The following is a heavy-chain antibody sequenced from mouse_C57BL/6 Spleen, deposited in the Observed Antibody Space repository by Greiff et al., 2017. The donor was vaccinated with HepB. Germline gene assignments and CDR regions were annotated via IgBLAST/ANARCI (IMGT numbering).Heavy chain of an antibody. D-gene: IGHD2-2*01. CDR1: GYAFSSYW. Sequence: QVQLKESGAELVKPGASVKISCKASGYAFSSYWMNWVKQRPGKGLEWIGQIYPGDGDTNYNGKFKGKATLTADKSSSTAYMQLSSLTSEDSAVYFCAWDGYDEGYYFDYWGQGTTLTVSS. CDR3: AWDGYDEGYYFDY. J-gene: IGHJ2*01. CDR2: IYPGDGDT. V-gene: IGHV1-80*01.